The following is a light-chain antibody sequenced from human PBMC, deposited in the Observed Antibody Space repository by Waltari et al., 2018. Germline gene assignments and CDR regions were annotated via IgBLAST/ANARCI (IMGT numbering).Light chain of an antibody. Sequence: DIQLTHTLSSLSASLGERDPLTCRASPNIDTFLNWYQQTPGKAPKVMFYGASSLQTGVPSRFSGSGSGTQFPLTIRSLQPDYSATYYCQQSHTMLYTFGQGTKLEIK. CDR1: PNIDTF. CDR2: GAS. V-gene: IGKV1-39*01. CDR3: QQSHTMLYT. J-gene: IGKJ2*01.